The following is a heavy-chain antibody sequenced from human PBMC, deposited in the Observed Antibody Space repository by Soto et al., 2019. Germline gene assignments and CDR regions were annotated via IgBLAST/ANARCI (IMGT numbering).Heavy chain of an antibody. CDR2: MNPNSGNT. CDR3: ARGSSGIWGYYYYGMDV. V-gene: IGHV1-8*01. Sequence: AASVKVSCKASGYTFTSYDINWVRQATGQGLEWMGWMNPNSGNTGYAQKFQGRVTMTRNTSISTAYMELSSLRSEDTAVYYCARGSSGIWGYYYYGMDVWGQGTTVTVSS. J-gene: IGHJ6*02. CDR1: GYTFTSYD. D-gene: IGHD3-10*01.